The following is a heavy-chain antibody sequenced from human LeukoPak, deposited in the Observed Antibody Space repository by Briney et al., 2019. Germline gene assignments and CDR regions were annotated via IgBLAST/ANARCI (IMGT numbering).Heavy chain of an antibody. Sequence: SETLSLTCTVSGGSISSSSYYWGWIRQPPGKGLEWIGNIYYSGSTYYNPSLKSRVTISVDTSKNQFSLKLSSVTAADTAVYYCAKDSSRWNYYYYYMGVWGKGTTVTVSS. D-gene: IGHD6-13*01. CDR2: IYYSGST. V-gene: IGHV4-39*02. CDR1: GGSISSSSYY. CDR3: AKDSSRWNYYYYYMGV. J-gene: IGHJ6*03.